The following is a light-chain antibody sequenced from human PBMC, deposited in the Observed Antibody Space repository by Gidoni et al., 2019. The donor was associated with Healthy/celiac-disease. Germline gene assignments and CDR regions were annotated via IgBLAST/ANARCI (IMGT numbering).Light chain of an antibody. CDR3: QQSYSTPRFT. Sequence: DLQMTQSPSSLSASVGDRATITCRASQSISSYLNWYQQKPGKSPKLLIYAASSLQSGVPSRFSGSGSGTDFTLTISSLQPEDFATYYCQQSYSTPRFTFGPGTKVDIK. V-gene: IGKV1-39*01. J-gene: IGKJ3*01. CDR1: QSISSY. CDR2: AAS.